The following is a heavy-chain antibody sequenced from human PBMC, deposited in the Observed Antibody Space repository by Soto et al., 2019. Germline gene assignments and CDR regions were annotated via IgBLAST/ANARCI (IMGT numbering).Heavy chain of an antibody. V-gene: IGHV4-31*03. CDR2: IYYSGST. CDR3: ARVGTVVRGTPWVYYGMDV. J-gene: IGHJ6*02. Sequence: QVQLQESGPGLVKPSQTLSLTCTVSGGSISSGGYYWSWIRQHPGKGLEWIGYIYYSGSTYYNPSLKSRVTISVDTSKNQFSLKLSSVTAADTAVYYCARVGTVVRGTPWVYYGMDVWGQGTTVTVSS. D-gene: IGHD3-10*01. CDR1: GGSISSGGYY.